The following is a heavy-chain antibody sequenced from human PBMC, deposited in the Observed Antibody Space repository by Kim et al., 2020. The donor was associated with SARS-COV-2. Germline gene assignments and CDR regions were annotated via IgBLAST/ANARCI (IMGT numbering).Heavy chain of an antibody. CDR2: ISGGGGNT. V-gene: IGHV3-23*01. CDR1: GFIFSSYA. D-gene: IGHD7-27*01. Sequence: GGSLRLSCAASGFIFSSYAMSWARQAPGKGLEWVSAISGGGGNTYYADSVKGRFTISRDNSKNTVHLQMNSLRDEDTAVYFCATYDQTGVDYWGQGTPVTVSS. J-gene: IGHJ4*02. CDR3: ATYDQTGVDY.